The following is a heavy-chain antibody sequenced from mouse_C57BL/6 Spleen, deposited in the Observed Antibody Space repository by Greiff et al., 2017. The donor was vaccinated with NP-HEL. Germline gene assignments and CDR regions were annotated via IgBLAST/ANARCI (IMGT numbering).Heavy chain of an antibody. J-gene: IGHJ1*03. CDR3: AGPEGSRDWYFDV. Sequence: EVKVVESGGGLVKPGGSLKLSCAASGFTFSDYGMHWVRQAPEKGLEWVAYISSGSSTIYYADTVKGRFTISRDNAKNTLFLQMTSLRSEDTAMYYCAGPEGSRDWYFDVWGTGTTVTVSS. D-gene: IGHD1-1*01. CDR2: ISSGSSTI. V-gene: IGHV5-17*01. CDR1: GFTFSDYG.